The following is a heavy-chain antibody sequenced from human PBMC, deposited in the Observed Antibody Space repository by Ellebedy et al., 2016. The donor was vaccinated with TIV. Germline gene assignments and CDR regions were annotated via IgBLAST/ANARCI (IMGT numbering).Heavy chain of an antibody. CDR1: GYTFTKYY. Sequence: ASVKVSCKASGYTFTKYYMHWVRQAPGQGLEWMGMINPSGGSTSYAQKFQGRVTMTRDTSTSTVYMELRSLRSEDTAVYYCTCLQLGIADYFDYWGQGALVTGSS. D-gene: IGHD6-13*01. CDR2: INPSGGST. V-gene: IGHV1-46*01. J-gene: IGHJ4*02. CDR3: TCLQLGIADYFDY.